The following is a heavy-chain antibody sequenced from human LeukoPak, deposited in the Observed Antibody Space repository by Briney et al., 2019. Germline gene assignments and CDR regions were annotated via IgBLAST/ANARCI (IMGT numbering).Heavy chain of an antibody. D-gene: IGHD6-6*01. J-gene: IGHJ4*02. CDR3: ARLTYSNSSPFDY. CDR2: IYTSGTT. V-gene: IGHV4-4*09. CDR1: GGSISSYY. Sequence: PSETLSLTCTVSGGSISSYYWSWIRQPPGKGLEWIGYIYTSGTTNYNPSLKSRVTISVDTSKNQFSLILSSVTAVDTAVYYCARLTYSNSSPFDYWGQGTLVTVSS.